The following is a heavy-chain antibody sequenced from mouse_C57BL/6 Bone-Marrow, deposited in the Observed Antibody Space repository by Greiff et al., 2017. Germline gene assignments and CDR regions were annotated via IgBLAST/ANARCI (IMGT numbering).Heavy chain of an antibody. Sequence: EVKVVDSGGGLVQPGGSLKLSCAASGFTFSDYYMYWVRQTPEKRLEWVAYISNGGGSTYYPDTVKGRFTISRDNAKNTLYLQMSRLKSEDTAMYYCARVDGYYLFAYWGQGTLVTVSA. CDR3: ARVDGYYLFAY. J-gene: IGHJ3*01. CDR2: ISNGGGST. V-gene: IGHV5-12*01. D-gene: IGHD2-3*01. CDR1: GFTFSDYY.